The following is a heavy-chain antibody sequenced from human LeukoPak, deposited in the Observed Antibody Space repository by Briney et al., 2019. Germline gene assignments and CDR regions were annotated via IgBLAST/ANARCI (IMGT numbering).Heavy chain of an antibody. J-gene: IGHJ6*03. Sequence: DSVKGRFTISRDNAKNSLYLQMNSLRAEDTAVYYCARAEIYYYYMDVWGKGTTVTISS. CDR3: ARAEIYYYYMDV. V-gene: IGHV3-7*03. D-gene: IGHD5-24*01.